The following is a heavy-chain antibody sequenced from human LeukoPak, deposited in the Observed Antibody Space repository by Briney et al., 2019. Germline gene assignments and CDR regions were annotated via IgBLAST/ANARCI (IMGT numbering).Heavy chain of an antibody. D-gene: IGHD4-23*01. V-gene: IGHV1-18*01. Sequence: ASVKVSCKASGYTFTSYGISWVRQAPGQGLEWMGWISAYNGNTNYAQKLQGRVTMTTDTSTSTAYMELRSLRSDDTAVYYCASRSEVVTGDAFDIWGQGTMVTVSS. CDR2: ISAYNGNT. CDR3: ASRSEVVTGDAFDI. J-gene: IGHJ3*02. CDR1: GYTFTSYG.